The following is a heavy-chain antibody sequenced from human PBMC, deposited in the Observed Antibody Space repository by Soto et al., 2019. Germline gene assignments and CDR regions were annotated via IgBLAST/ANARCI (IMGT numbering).Heavy chain of an antibody. CDR1: GGLFSSYP. D-gene: IGHD3-22*01. Sequence: QEQLVQSGAEVKKPGSSVKVSCKASGGLFSSYPISWVRQVPGQGLEWMGGIIPVFQTAYYTQRFKGRVKITADESTNTAYMVMSSLRSEDTAIYYCARGGSGYTWFNEFWGQGTLVTVSS. CDR3: ARGGSGYTWFNEF. J-gene: IGHJ4*02. CDR2: IIPVFQTA. V-gene: IGHV1-69*01.